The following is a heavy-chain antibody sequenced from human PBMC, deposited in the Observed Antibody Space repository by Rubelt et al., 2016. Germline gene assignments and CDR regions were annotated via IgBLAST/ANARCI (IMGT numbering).Heavy chain of an antibody. V-gene: IGHV1-2*02. CDR3: ARDEVGATAY. CDR1: GYTFTGYY. J-gene: IGHJ4*02. CDR2: INPNSGGT. D-gene: IGHD1-26*01. Sequence: QVQLVQSGAEVKKPGASVKVSCKASGYTFTGYYMHWVRQAPGQGLEWMGWINPNSGGTNEEQKFQGRVTMTRETSISTAYMELSRLRSDDTAVYYCARDEVGATAYWGQGTLVTVSS.